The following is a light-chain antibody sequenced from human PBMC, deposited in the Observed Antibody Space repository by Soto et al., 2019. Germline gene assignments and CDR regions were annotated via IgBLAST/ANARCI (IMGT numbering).Light chain of an antibody. V-gene: IGKV1-39*01. CDR1: QSISSY. Sequence: DIQMTQSPSSLSASVGDRVTITCRARQSISSYLNWYQQKPGKAPKLLIYAASSLQSGVPSRFSGSGSGTDFTLTISSLQPEDFATYYCQQSYSTPPVTFGGGTKVDIK. CDR2: AAS. CDR3: QQSYSTPPVT. J-gene: IGKJ4*01.